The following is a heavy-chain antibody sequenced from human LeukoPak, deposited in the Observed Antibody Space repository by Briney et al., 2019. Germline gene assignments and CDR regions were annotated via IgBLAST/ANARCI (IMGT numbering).Heavy chain of an antibody. D-gene: IGHD3-22*01. V-gene: IGHV1-18*01. CDR1: GYTFTSYG. CDR3: AREGYYDSSGSKIDY. Sequence: ASVKVSCKASGYTFTSYGISWVRQAPGQGLEWVGWISAYNGNTHYAQKLQGRVTMTTDTSTSTVYMELRSLRSDDTAVYYCAREGYYDSSGSKIDYWGQGTLVTVSS. J-gene: IGHJ4*02. CDR2: ISAYNGNT.